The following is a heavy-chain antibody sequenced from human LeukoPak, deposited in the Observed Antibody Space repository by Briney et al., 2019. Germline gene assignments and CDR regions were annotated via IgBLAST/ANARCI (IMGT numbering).Heavy chain of an antibody. CDR3: AREPAAGSGNY. CDR2: IYPSGSA. CDR1: GGSISSRGYY. Sequence: SQTLSLTCTVSGGSISSRGYYWTWIRQSAGKGLEWIGRIYPSGSANYNPSFKSRVAISLDAPKNQFSLKLSSVTAADTALYYCAREPAAGSGNYWGQGTLVTVSS. V-gene: IGHV4-61*02. D-gene: IGHD3-10*01. J-gene: IGHJ4*02.